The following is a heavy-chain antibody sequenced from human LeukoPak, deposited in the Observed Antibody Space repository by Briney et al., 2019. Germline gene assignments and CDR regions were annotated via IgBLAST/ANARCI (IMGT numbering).Heavy chain of an antibody. V-gene: IGHV4-39*07. D-gene: IGHD1-7*01. CDR1: GGSISSSSYY. CDR2: IYYSGST. CDR3: ARVTRTRSAYFDY. Sequence: SETLSLTCTVSGGSISSSSYYWGWIRQPPGKGLEWIGSIYYSGSTYYNPSLKSRVTISVDTSKNQFSLKLSSVTAADTAVYYCARVTRTRSAYFDYWGQGALVTVSS. J-gene: IGHJ4*02.